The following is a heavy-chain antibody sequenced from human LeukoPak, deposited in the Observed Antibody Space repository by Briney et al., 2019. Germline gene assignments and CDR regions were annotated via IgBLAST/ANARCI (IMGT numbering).Heavy chain of an antibody. CDR2: IYYSGST. CDR1: GGSISSSSYY. CDR3: ARDGTSTYYYGSGSYYNVSY. Sequence: PSETLSLTCTVSGGSISSSSYYWGWIRQPPGKGLEWIGSIYYSGSTYYNPSLKSRVTISVDTSKNQFSLKLSSVTAADTAVYYCARDGTSTYYYGSGSYYNVSYWGQGTLVTVSS. J-gene: IGHJ4*02. V-gene: IGHV4-39*07. D-gene: IGHD3-10*01.